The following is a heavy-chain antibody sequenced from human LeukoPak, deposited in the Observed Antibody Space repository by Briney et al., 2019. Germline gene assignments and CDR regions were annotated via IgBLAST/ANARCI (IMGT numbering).Heavy chain of an antibody. CDR2: IYYSGST. Sequence: SETLSHTCTVSGGSISSYYWSWIRQPPGKGLEWIGYIYYSGSTNYNPSLKSRVTISVDTSKNQFSLKLSSVTAADTAVYYCARVERDSSGSLKWFDPWGQGTLVTVSS. CDR1: GGSISSYY. V-gene: IGHV4-59*01. D-gene: IGHD3-22*01. CDR3: ARVERDSSGSLKWFDP. J-gene: IGHJ5*02.